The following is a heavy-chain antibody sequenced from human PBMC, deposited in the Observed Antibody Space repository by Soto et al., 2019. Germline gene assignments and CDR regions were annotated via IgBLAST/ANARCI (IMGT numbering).Heavy chain of an antibody. J-gene: IGHJ4*02. CDR1: GYTFATYG. V-gene: IGHV1-18*01. Sequence: QAQLVQSGAEVKKPGASVKVSCKASGYTFATYGFSWVRQAPGQGLEWMGWISASNGNTNYAQKLRGRVTMTTDTSTSTAYMELRSLRSDDTAVFYCARSGRSWNLREFDYWGQGTLVTVSS. CDR3: ARSGRSWNLREFDY. CDR2: ISASNGNT. D-gene: IGHD6-13*01.